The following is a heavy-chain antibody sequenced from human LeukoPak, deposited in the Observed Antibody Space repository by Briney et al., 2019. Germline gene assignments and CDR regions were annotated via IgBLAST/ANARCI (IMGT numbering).Heavy chain of an antibody. J-gene: IGHJ4*02. V-gene: IGHV4-34*01. CDR2: INHSGST. Sequence: SETLSLTCAVYGGSFSGYYWSWIRQPPGKGLEWIGEINHSGSTNYNPSLKSRVTISVDTSKNQFSLKLSSVTAADTAVYYCARGDDILTGYSAQGFDYWGQGTLVTVSS. CDR3: ARGDDILTGYSAQGFDY. D-gene: IGHD3-9*01. CDR1: GGSFSGYY.